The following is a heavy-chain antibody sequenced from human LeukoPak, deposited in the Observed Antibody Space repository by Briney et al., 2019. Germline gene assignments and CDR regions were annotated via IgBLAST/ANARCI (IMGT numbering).Heavy chain of an antibody. D-gene: IGHD3-16*01. J-gene: IGHJ4*02. V-gene: IGHV4-59*01. CDR3: ARGRPHGD. Sequence: SETLSLTCAVYGGSFNDYYWNWIRQPPGKGLEWIGYIYYSGSTNYNPSLKSRVTISVDTSKNQFSLKLSSVTAADTAVYYCARGRPHGDWGQGTLVTVSS. CDR1: GGSFNDYY. CDR2: IYYSGST.